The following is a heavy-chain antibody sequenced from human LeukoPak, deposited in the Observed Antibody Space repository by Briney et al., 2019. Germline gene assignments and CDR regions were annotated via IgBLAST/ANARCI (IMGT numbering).Heavy chain of an antibody. V-gene: IGHV4-30-4*01. CDR3: AIYQSGLFDY. CDR1: GGSISSGDYY. J-gene: IGHJ4*02. CDR2: IYYSGST. Sequence: SQTLSLTCTVSGGSISSGDYYWSWIRQPPGKGLEWIGFIYYSGSTYYNPSLKSRVTRSVDTSKIHSYLQLSSVTAADTAVYYCAIYQSGLFDYWGQGTLVTVSS. D-gene: IGHD2-2*02.